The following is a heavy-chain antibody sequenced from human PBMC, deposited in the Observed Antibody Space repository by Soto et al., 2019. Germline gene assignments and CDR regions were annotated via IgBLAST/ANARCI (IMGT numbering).Heavy chain of an antibody. Sequence: LSLTCTVSGGSISSGGYYWSWIRQHPGKGLEWIGYIYYSGSTYYNPSLKSRVTISVDTSKNQFSLKLSSVTAADTAVYYCARDSGFSSGYYISFDYWGQGTLVTVSS. V-gene: IGHV4-31*03. D-gene: IGHD3-22*01. CDR1: GGSISSGGYY. J-gene: IGHJ4*02. CDR3: ARDSGFSSGYYISFDY. CDR2: IYYSGST.